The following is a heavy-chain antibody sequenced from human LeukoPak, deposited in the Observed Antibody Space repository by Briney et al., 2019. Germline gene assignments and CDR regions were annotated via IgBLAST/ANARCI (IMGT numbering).Heavy chain of an antibody. CDR3: ASFEPYYDILTGFPAGYFDY. CDR2: IKQDGSEK. V-gene: IGHV3-7*03. D-gene: IGHD3-9*01. Sequence: GGSLRLSCAASRFTFSSYWMSWVRQAPGKGLEWVANIKQDGSEKYYVDSVKGRFTISRDNAKNSLYLQMNSLRAEDTAVYYCASFEPYYDILTGFPAGYFDYWGQGTLVTVSS. J-gene: IGHJ4*02. CDR1: RFTFSSYW.